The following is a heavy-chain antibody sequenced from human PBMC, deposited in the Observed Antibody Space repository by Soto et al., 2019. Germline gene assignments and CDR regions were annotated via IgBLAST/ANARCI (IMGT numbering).Heavy chain of an antibody. CDR3: ARGLYYYDSSGYYGN. J-gene: IGHJ4*02. V-gene: IGHV3-21*01. Sequence: EVQLVESGGGLVKPGGSLRLSCAASGFTFSSYSMNWVRQAPGKGLEWVSSISSSSSYIYYADSVKGRFTISRDNDKNSLYLQMNSLRAEDTAVYYCARGLYYYDSSGYYGNWGQGTLVTVSS. CDR2: ISSSSSYI. CDR1: GFTFSSYS. D-gene: IGHD3-22*01.